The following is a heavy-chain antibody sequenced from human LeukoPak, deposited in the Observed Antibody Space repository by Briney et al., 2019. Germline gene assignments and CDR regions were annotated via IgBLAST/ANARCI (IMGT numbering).Heavy chain of an antibody. J-gene: IGHJ4*02. CDR1: GFTFSDYA. D-gene: IGHD6-19*01. Sequence: GGSLRLSCAASGFTFSDYAMNWVRQAPGKGLEWVAVISKDGSDKYYPGSVRGRFTISRDNSKNTIYLQMDSLRAEDTAVYYCATAVASSSGWYADYWGQGTLVTVSS. CDR2: ISKDGSDK. V-gene: IGHV3-30-3*01. CDR3: ATAVASSSGWYADY.